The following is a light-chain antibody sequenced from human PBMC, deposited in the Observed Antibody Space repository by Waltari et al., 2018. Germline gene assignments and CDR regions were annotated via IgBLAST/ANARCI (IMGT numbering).Light chain of an antibody. CDR2: LDS. V-gene: IGKV2-28*01. Sequence: DIVMTQSPLSLPVTPGEPASISCRSSQSLLHSNGYNFLDWFMQKQGQSPHLLIYLDSNRASGVPDRFSGSASGTDFALKNSRVEAEYVGVYHCLQALQTPLFALCPGTKVHIK. CDR1: QSLLHSNGYNF. CDR3: LQALQTPLFA. J-gene: IGKJ3*01.